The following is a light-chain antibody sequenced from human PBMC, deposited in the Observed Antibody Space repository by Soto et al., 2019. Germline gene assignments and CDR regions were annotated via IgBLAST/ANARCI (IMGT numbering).Light chain of an antibody. CDR3: SSYGGSTTCV. V-gene: IGLV2-8*01. J-gene: IGLJ1*01. CDR2: EVN. Sequence: QSALTQPPSASGSPGQSVTISCTGTSSDVGGYNYVSWFQYHPGKAPKLLIHEVNKRPSGVPDRFSGSKSGNTASLTVSGLQAEDEADYYCSSYGGSTTCVFGNGTKVTVL. CDR1: SSDVGGYNY.